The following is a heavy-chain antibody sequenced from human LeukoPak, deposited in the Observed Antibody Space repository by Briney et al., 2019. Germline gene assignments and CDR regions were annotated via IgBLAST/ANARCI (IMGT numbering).Heavy chain of an antibody. CDR1: GGSFSGYY. V-gene: IGHV4-34*01. D-gene: IGHD3-3*01. CDR3: ARGGPGDFWSGYYTVYYYYGMDV. Sequence: SETLSLTCAVYGGSFSGYYWSWIRQPPGKGLEWIGEINHSGSTNYNPSLKSRVTISVDTSKNQFSLKLSSVTAADTAVYYCARGGPGDFWSGYYTVYYYYGMDVWGQGTTVTVSS. J-gene: IGHJ6*02. CDR2: INHSGST.